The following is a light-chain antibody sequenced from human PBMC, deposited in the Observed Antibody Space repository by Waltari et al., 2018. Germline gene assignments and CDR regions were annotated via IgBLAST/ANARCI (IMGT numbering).Light chain of an antibody. Sequence: QSALTQPVSVSGSPGQSITISCTGTSSDVGSYNLVSWYQQYPGKAPKPTIYEVSKRPSGVSNRFSGSKSGNTASLTISGLQAEDEADYYCCSYAGSSTHVVFGGGTKLTVL. CDR2: EVS. CDR3: CSYAGSSTHVV. V-gene: IGLV2-23*02. CDR1: SSDVGSYNL. J-gene: IGLJ2*01.